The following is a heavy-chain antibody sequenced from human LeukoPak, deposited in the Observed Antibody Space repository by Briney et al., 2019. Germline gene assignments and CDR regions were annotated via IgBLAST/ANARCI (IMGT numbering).Heavy chain of an antibody. J-gene: IGHJ4*02. CDR1: GFTFSSYS. V-gene: IGHV3-21*01. Sequence: PGGSLRLSCAASGFTFSSYSMNWVRQAPGKGLEWVSSISSSSNYIYYADSVKGRFTISRDNAKNSLYLQMNSLRAEDTAVYYCVSGVAAAGYYFDYWGQGTLVNVSS. CDR3: VSGVAAAGYYFDY. CDR2: ISSSSNYI. D-gene: IGHD6-13*01.